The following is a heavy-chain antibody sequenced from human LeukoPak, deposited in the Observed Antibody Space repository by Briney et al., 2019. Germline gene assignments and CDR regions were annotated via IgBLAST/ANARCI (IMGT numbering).Heavy chain of an antibody. CDR2: INTDGSSL. Sequence: PGGSLRLSCAASGFTFSSYWMYWVRQAPGKGPVWVARINTDGSSLNYADSVKGRFTISRDNAKNTLYLQMNSLGAEDTAVYYCARRINYYDSSGYYYVRYFGSWGQGTLVAVSS. V-gene: IGHV3-74*01. D-gene: IGHD3-22*01. CDR1: GFTFSSYW. J-gene: IGHJ4*02. CDR3: ARRINYYDSSGYYYVRYFGS.